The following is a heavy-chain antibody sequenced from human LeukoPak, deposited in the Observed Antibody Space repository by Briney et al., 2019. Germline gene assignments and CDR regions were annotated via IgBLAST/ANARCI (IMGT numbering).Heavy chain of an antibody. CDR2: VIGSGGST. D-gene: IGHD3-22*01. V-gene: IGHV3-23*01. CDR1: GFTSSSYS. J-gene: IGHJ3*02. Sequence: GRSLRPSCALSGFTSSSYSMSWVRQAPGRGLGWVSAVIGSGGSTYYEDSVNGRFTISTDNTKNTLYLQMNSLRAEDKAVDYCAKGLTIIGVVKSAFDIWGQGTMVTVSS. CDR3: AKGLTIIGVVKSAFDI.